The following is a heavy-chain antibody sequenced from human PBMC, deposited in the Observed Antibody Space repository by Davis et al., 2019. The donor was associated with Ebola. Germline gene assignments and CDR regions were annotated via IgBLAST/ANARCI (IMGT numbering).Heavy chain of an antibody. CDR3: AKVQRGI. V-gene: IGHV3-23*01. Sequence: GESLKISCAGSGFGFSSYAMSWVRQAPGKGLEWVSSISGSDGSTYYADSVKGRFTISRDNSKNTLYLQMNSLRAEDTAVYYCAKVQRGIWGQGTMVTVSS. CDR2: ISGSDGST. CDR1: GFGFSSYA. J-gene: IGHJ3*02. D-gene: IGHD2-2*01.